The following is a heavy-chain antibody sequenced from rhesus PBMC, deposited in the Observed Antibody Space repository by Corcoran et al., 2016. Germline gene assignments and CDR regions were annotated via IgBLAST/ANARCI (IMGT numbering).Heavy chain of an antibody. CDR2: IYGSTGNT. D-gene: IGHD2-39*02. CDR1: GVSLSSHY. V-gene: IGHV4-147*01. Sequence: QVQLQESGPGLVKPSETLSLTCAVSGVSLSSHYWTWIRPSPWTGLEWIGRIYGSTGNTFYNPSLMSRVTISTDTSKNQFSLKLSSVTAADTAVYFCVREPCIGGLCWYYDYWGQGVLVSVSS. J-gene: IGHJ4*01. CDR3: VREPCIGGLCWYYDY.